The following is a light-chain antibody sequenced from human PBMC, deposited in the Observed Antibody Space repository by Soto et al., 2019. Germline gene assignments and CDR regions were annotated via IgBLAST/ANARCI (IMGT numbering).Light chain of an antibody. J-gene: IGKJ3*01. CDR1: QSIGNW. CDR3: QQYNSYV. Sequence: DVQMTQTPSSLSASVGDRVILTCRASQSIGNWLAWYQQKAGKAPKLLIYKASSLESGVPTRFSGSGSGTDFTLTISRLQPEDFATYYCQQYNSYVFGPGTKVDIK. CDR2: KAS. V-gene: IGKV1-5*03.